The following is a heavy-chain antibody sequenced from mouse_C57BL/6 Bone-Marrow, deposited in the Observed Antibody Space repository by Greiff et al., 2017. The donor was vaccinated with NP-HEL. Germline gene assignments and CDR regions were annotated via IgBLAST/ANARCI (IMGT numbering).Heavy chain of an antibody. CDR2: INHDVSST. D-gene: IGHD2-14*01. CDR1: GFTFSDYF. V-gene: IGHV5-16*01. J-gene: IGHJ3*01. Sequence: EVNLMELEGGLVQPGSSMKFSCTVLGFTFSDYFMAWFRQVPDKGLEWVANINHDVSSTYYLDSLKSRCIISRDNAKTILYLQMSSLKSEDTATDYCARDSGTAWFAYWGQGTLVTVSA. CDR3: ARDSGTAWFAY.